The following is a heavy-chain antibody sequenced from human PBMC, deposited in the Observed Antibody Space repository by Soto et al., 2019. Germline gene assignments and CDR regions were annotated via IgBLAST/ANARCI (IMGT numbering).Heavy chain of an antibody. Sequence: GSLRLSCAASGFTFSSYGMHWVRQAPGKGLEWVAVISYDGSNKYYADSVKGRFTISRDNSKNTLYLQMNSLRAEDTAVYYCAKASGGYYSHDNWFDPWGQGTLVTVSS. CDR2: ISYDGSNK. D-gene: IGHD3-3*01. V-gene: IGHV3-30*18. CDR3: AKASGGYYSHDNWFDP. J-gene: IGHJ5*02. CDR1: GFTFSSYG.